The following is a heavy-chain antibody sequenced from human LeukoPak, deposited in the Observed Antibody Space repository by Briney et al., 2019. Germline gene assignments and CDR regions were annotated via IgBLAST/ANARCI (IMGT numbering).Heavy chain of an antibody. V-gene: IGHV3-30*18. D-gene: IGHD2-15*01. Sequence: GRSLRLSCAASGFTFSSYGMHWVRQAPGKGLEWVAVISYDGSNKYYADSVKGRFTISRDNSKNTVYLQMNSLRAEDTAVYYCAKDIRVVASYYFDYWGQGTLVTVSS. CDR3: AKDIRVVASYYFDY. J-gene: IGHJ4*02. CDR1: GFTFSSYG. CDR2: ISYDGSNK.